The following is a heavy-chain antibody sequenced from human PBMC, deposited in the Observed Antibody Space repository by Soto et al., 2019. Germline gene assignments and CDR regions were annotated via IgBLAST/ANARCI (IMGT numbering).Heavy chain of an antibody. Sequence: QITLKESGPTLVKPTQTLTLTCTFSGFSLDTSGVAVGWIRQPPGKGLEGLSVIYWDDDKRYSQSLRTRPTITKEIAKNQVVLTVTNMDPVDTATYYCAHRDRDSGGLFAYWGQGTLVNVAS. CDR3: AHRDRDSGGLFAY. CDR1: GFSLDTSGVA. D-gene: IGHD3-10*01. V-gene: IGHV2-5*02. J-gene: IGHJ4*02. CDR2: IYWDDDK.